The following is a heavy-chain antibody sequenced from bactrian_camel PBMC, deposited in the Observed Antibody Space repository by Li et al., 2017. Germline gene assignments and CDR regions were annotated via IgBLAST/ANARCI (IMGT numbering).Heavy chain of an antibody. J-gene: IGHJ4*01. Sequence: VQLVESGGGSVQAGGSLRLSCTTSGAIYSSNCMGFFRQPPGKKREGVARIYTADDNGGSNPYYAVSVRDRFTISRENASNSVFLQMNSLKPEDTAMYYCAAVSLDTCGSFRRYLFWGQGTQVTVS. D-gene: IGHD2*01. CDR2: DDNGGSNP. CDR3: AAVSLDTCGSFRRYLF. V-gene: IGHV3S54*01. CDR1: GAIYSSNC.